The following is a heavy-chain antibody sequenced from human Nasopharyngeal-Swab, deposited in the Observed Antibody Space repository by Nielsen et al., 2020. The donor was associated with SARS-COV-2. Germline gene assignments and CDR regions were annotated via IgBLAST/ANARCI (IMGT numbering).Heavy chain of an antibody. V-gene: IGHV4-61*02. CDR1: GGSISSGRYY. D-gene: IGHD4-17*01. J-gene: IGHJ4*02. CDR3: ARGRLKHQITTTVTRGNYFDY. CDR2: IYTSGST. Sequence: SETLSLTCTVSGGSISSGRYYWSWIRQPAGKGLEWIGRIYTSGSTNYNPSLKSRVTISVDTSKNQFSLKLSSVTAADTAVYYCARGRLKHQITTTVTRGNYFDYWGQGTLVTVSS.